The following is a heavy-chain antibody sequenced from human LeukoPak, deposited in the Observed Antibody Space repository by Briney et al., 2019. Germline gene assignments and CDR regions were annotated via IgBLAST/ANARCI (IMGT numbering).Heavy chain of an antibody. CDR3: ARTEGKVGDRGVLFDY. CDR2: IYYSGST. Sequence: PSETLSLTGTVSGGSISSSSYYWGWIRQPPGKGLEWIGSIYYSGSTYYNPSLKSRVTISVDTSKNQFSLKLSSVTAVDTAVYYCARTEGKVGDRGVLFDYWGQRTLGTVSS. CDR1: GGSISSSSYY. V-gene: IGHV4-39*07. J-gene: IGHJ4*02. D-gene: IGHD1-26*01.